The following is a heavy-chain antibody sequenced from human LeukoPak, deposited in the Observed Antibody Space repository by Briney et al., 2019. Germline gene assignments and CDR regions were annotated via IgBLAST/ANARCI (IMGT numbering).Heavy chain of an antibody. Sequence: SETLSLTCTVSGGSISSSSYYWSWIRQPPGKGLEWIGEINHSGSTNYNPSLKSRVTISVDTSKNQFSLKLSSVTAADTAVYYCARIRFFRPLLGFDIWGQGTMVTVSS. CDR1: GGSISSSSYY. V-gene: IGHV4-39*07. J-gene: IGHJ3*02. D-gene: IGHD3-3*01. CDR3: ARIRFFRPLLGFDI. CDR2: INHSGST.